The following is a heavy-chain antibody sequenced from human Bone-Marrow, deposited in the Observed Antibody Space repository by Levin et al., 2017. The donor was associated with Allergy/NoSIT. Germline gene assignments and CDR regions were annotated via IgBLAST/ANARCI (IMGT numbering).Heavy chain of an antibody. Sequence: GGSLRLSCAASGFTFSSYSMNWVRQAPGKGLEWVSSISSSSSYIYYADSVKGRFTISRDNAKNSLYLQMSSLRAEDTAVYYCARVYCSGGSCYSSVVGYYYMDVWGKGTTVTVSS. D-gene: IGHD2-15*01. CDR2: ISSSSSYI. V-gene: IGHV3-21*01. CDR1: GFTFSSYS. J-gene: IGHJ6*03. CDR3: ARVYCSGGSCYSSVVGYYYMDV.